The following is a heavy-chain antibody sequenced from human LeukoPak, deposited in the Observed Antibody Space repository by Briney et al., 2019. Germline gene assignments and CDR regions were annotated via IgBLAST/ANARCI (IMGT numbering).Heavy chain of an antibody. Sequence: GGSLRLSCAASGLSISSDYMTWVRQAPGKGLEWVATTYSRTTYHADSVKGRFTISRDNSKNTLYLQMNSLRAEDTAVYYCARHGVLGDSFDIWGQGTMVTVSS. J-gene: IGHJ3*02. CDR2: TYSRTT. CDR3: ARHGVLGDSFDI. CDR1: GLSISSDY. D-gene: IGHD2-8*01. V-gene: IGHV3-53*01.